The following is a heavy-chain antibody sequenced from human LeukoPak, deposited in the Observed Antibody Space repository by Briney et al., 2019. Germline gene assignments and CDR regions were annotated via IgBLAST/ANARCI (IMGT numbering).Heavy chain of an antibody. D-gene: IGHD3-22*01. CDR2: IRYDGTNK. Sequence: QPGGSLRLSCAASGFTLSSYGMHWVRQAPGKGLEWVAFIRYDGTNKYYADSVKGRFTISRDNSKNTLYLQMNSLRAEDTAVYYCARVPYYYDSSEDYWGQGTLVTVSS. J-gene: IGHJ4*02. V-gene: IGHV3-30*02. CDR1: GFTLSSYG. CDR3: ARVPYYYDSSEDY.